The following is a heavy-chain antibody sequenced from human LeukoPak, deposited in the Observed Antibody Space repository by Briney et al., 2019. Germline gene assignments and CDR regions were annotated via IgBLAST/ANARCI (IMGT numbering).Heavy chain of an antibody. CDR1: GFTFSNYA. CDR3: AKRIQSAMAMGY. CDR2: ISGSGGST. D-gene: IGHD5-18*01. J-gene: IGHJ4*02. V-gene: IGHV3-23*01. Sequence: GVSLRLSCAASGFTFSNYALSWVRHAPGKGLEWVSDISGSGGSTYYADSVKGRFTISRDNSNNTMYLQMNSLRAEDTAVYYCAKRIQSAMAMGYWGQGTLVTVSS.